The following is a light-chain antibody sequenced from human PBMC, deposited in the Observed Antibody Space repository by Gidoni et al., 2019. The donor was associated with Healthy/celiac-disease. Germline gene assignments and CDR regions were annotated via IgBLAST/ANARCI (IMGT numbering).Light chain of an antibody. J-gene: IGKJ1*01. V-gene: IGKV3-20*01. Sequence: ELELTQPPGTLSLSPGERATLSCRASQSVSSSYLAWYQQKPGQAPRLLIYGASSRATGIPDRFSGSGSGTDFTLTISRLEPEDFAVYYCQQYGSSPLTFGQGTKVEIK. CDR1: QSVSSSY. CDR2: GAS. CDR3: QQYGSSPLT.